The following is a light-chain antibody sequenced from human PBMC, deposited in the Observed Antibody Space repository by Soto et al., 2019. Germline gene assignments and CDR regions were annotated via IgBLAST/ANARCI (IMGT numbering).Light chain of an antibody. CDR1: SSDVGSYNL. J-gene: IGLJ1*01. V-gene: IGLV2-23*01. CDR2: EDN. CDR3: CSYAGSSTYV. Sequence: QSALTQPASVSGSPGQSITISCTGTSSDVGSYNLVSWYQQHPGKAPELMIYEDNKRPSGVSNRFSGSKSGNTASLTISGLQAEDEADYYCCSYAGSSTYVFGIGTKLTVL.